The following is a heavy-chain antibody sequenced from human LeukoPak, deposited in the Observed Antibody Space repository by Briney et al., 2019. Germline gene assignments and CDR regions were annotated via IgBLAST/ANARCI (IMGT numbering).Heavy chain of an antibody. Sequence: GGSLRLSCAASGFTFSTYSMNWIRQAPGKGLEWVSSIATRSDYIYYAGSLRGRFTISRDNAKNSLYLHMNSLRPDDTAVYYCARGRSITILRGVAISDGFDIWGQGTKVTVS. CDR3: ARGRSITILRGVAISDGFDI. D-gene: IGHD3-10*01. CDR1: GFTFSTYS. CDR2: IATRSDYI. J-gene: IGHJ3*02. V-gene: IGHV3-21*06.